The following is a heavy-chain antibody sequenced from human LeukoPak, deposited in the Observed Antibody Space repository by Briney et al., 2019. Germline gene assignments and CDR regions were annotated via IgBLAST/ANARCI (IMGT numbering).Heavy chain of an antibody. V-gene: IGHV4-59*01. D-gene: IGHD3-10*01. CDR1: GGSISSYY. CDR3: ASDFGSGRRGLNN. CDR2: ISYSGST. J-gene: IGHJ4*02. Sequence: TSETLSLTCTVSGGSISSYYWSWIRQPPGKGLEWIGYISYSGSTNYNPSLKSRVTISVDTSKNQFSLKLSAVTAADTAVYYCASDFGSGRRGLNNWGQGTLVTVSS.